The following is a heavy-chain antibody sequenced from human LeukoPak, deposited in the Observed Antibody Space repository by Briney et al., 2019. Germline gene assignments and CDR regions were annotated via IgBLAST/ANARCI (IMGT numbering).Heavy chain of an antibody. CDR2: ISGSGGRT. V-gene: IGHV3-23*01. D-gene: IGHD3-22*01. J-gene: IGHJ4*02. CDR1: GITLSNYG. Sequence: GGSLRLSCAVSGITLSNYGMSWVRQAPGKGLEWVAGISGSGGRTNYADAVKGRCTISRDNAKNTLFLQMNSLRVEDTAVYFCAKRGVVIRVILVGFHKEAYYFDSWGQGALVTVSS. CDR3: AKRGVVIRVILVGFHKEAYYFDS.